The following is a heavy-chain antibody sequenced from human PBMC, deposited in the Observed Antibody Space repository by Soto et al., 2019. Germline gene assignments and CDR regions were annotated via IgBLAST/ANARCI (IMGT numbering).Heavy chain of an antibody. V-gene: IGHV3-21*02. CDR3: ARMGAGHSVSVSCYPSPAMGYGMDV. Sequence: EVQLVESGGGLVKPGGSLRLSCAASGYTFNTYTINWVRQAPGKGLEWVSSISGASTYIYYADSVKGRFTISRDNAKNSLSLQMNSLRAEDTAVYYCARMGAGHSVSVSCYPSPAMGYGMDVWGQGTTVTVSS. CDR1: GYTFNTYT. CDR2: ISGASTYI. J-gene: IGHJ6*02. D-gene: IGHD2-15*01.